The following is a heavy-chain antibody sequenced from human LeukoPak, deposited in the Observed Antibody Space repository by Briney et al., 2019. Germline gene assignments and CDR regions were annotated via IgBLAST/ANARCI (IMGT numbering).Heavy chain of an antibody. J-gene: IGHJ4*02. V-gene: IGHV3-74*01. D-gene: IGHD1-26*01. CDR2: ISDDGTNR. CDR1: GFTFSSHW. CDR3: AKDRSGSYVNPVDY. Sequence: PGGSLRLSCAASGFTFSSHWMHWVRQAPGKGLVWVSRISDDGTNRNYADSVKGRFTISRDNDKNTLYLQMNSLRAEDTAVYYCAKDRSGSYVNPVDYWGQGTLVTVSS.